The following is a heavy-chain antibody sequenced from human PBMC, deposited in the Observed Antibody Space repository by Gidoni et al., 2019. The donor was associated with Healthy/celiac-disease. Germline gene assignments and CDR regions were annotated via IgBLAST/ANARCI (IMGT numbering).Heavy chain of an antibody. CDR1: GGSISSYY. Sequence: QVPLQESGPGLVKPSETLSLPCPVSGGSISSYYWSWIRQPPGKGLEWIGYIYYSGSTTYNPSLKRRVTISVDTSKNQFSLKLSSVTAADTAVYYCARHTLNPYYDFWSGKGAFDIWGQGTMVTVSS. J-gene: IGHJ3*02. CDR3: ARHTLNPYYDFWSGKGAFDI. V-gene: IGHV4-59*08. CDR2: IYYSGST. D-gene: IGHD3-3*01.